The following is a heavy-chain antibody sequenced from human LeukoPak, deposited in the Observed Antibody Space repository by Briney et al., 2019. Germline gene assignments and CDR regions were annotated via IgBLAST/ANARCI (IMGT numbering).Heavy chain of an antibody. V-gene: IGHV3-30*02. Sequence: GGSLRLSCAASGFTFSSYGMHWVRQAPGKGLEWVAFIRYDGSNKYYADSVKGRFTISRDNSKNTLYLQMNSLRAEDTAVYYCAKGAGAPRTNYYYGSGSTLDYWGQGTLVTVSS. CDR1: GFTFSSYG. D-gene: IGHD3-10*01. CDR2: IRYDGSNK. CDR3: AKGAGAPRTNYYYGSGSTLDY. J-gene: IGHJ4*02.